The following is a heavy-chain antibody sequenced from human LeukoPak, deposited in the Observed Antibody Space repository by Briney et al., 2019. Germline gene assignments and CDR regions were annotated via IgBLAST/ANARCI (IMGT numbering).Heavy chain of an antibody. CDR3: IRDFRSADL. J-gene: IGHJ5*02. CDR2: IYVDGRTT. Sequence: GGSLRLSCVASGVTFSNYWMHWVRQPPGKGLVWVSRIYVDGRTTNYADSVKGRFTISRDNAKNTVYLEMNSLSVEDTATYYCIRDFRSADLWGQGTLVTVTS. CDR1: GVTFSNYW. V-gene: IGHV3-74*01.